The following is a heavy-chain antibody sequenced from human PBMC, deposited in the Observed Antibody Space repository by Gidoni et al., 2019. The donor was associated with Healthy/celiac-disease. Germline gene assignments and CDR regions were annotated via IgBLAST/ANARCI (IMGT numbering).Heavy chain of an antibody. CDR3: ARGGDYVWGSYRYTQEYFQH. Sequence: QVQLQESGPGLVKPSQTLSLTCTVSGGSISSGGYYWRWFRQHPGKGLEWIGYIYYSGSTYYNPSLKSRVTISVDTSKNQFSLKLSSVTAADTAVYYCARGGDYVWGSYRYTQEYFQHWGQGTLVTVSS. J-gene: IGHJ1*01. CDR1: GGSISSGGYY. V-gene: IGHV4-31*03. CDR2: IYYSGST. D-gene: IGHD3-16*02.